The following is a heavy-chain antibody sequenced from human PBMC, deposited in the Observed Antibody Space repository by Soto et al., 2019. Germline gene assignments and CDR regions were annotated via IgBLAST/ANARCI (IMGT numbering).Heavy chain of an antibody. CDR3: TRGRPLPSMNTGDEPLDI. D-gene: IGHD3-16*01. V-gene: IGHV3-30*03. CDR2: MSFDGTR. CDR1: GFTFSNYA. Sequence: QVQLVESGGGVVQPGTSLTLSCAASGFTFSNYAMHWVRQAPGKGLEWVAAMSFDGTRYYADSAKGRSTISIDSARNTVFLQTSGLRVDDTALYYCTRGRPLPSMNTGDEPLDIWGQGTMVTVSS. J-gene: IGHJ3*02.